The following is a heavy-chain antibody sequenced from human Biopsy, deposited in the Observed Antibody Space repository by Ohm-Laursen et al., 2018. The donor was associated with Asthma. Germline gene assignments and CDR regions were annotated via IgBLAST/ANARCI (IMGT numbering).Heavy chain of an antibody. Sequence: SLRLSCASSGFSVSKFAIHWVRQAPGKGLEWGGVISKDASTQGYADSVKGRFTMARDNSKNTLDLQLNSLREEDTAVYYCVRDGTDDAFDIWGQGTVVSVSS. J-gene: IGHJ3*02. CDR3: VRDGTDDAFDI. CDR2: ISKDASTQ. CDR1: GFSVSKFA. D-gene: IGHD1-1*01. V-gene: IGHV3-30*01.